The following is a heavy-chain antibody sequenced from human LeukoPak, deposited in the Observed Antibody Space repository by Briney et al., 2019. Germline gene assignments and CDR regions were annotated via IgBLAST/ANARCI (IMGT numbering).Heavy chain of an antibody. CDR3: ATSYGSGSPDYYYYYMDV. CDR2: FDPEDGET. D-gene: IGHD3-10*01. CDR1: GYTLTELS. J-gene: IGHJ6*03. Sequence: ASVKVSCKVSGYTLTELSMHWVRQAPGKGLEWMGGFDPEDGETIYAQKFQGRVTMTEDTSTDTAYMELSSLRSEDTAVYYCATSYGSGSPDYYYYYMDVWGKGTTVTIS. V-gene: IGHV1-24*01.